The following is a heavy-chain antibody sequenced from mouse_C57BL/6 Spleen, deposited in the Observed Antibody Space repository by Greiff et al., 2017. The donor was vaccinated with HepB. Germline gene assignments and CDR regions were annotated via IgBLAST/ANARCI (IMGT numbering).Heavy chain of an antibody. CDR2: ISYDGSN. D-gene: IGHD1-1*01. Sequence: EVKLVESGPGLVKPSQSLSLTCSVTGYSITSGYYWNWIRQFPGNKLEWMGYISYDGSNNYNPSLKNRISITRDTSKNQFFLKLNSVTTEDTATYYCARQGGSDYWGQGTTLTVSS. CDR1: GYSITSGYY. V-gene: IGHV3-6*01. CDR3: ARQGGSDY. J-gene: IGHJ2*01.